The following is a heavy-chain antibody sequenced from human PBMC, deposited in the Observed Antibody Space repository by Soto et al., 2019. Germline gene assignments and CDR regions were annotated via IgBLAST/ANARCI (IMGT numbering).Heavy chain of an antibody. CDR3: ARGIFGVVIMEYFDY. V-gene: IGHV3-30-3*01. D-gene: IGHD3-3*01. Sequence: GGSLRLSCAASGFTFSSYAMHWVRQAPGKGLEWVAVISYDGSNKYYADSVKGRFTISRDNSKNTLYLQMNSLRAEDTAVYYCARGIFGVVIMEYFDYWGQGTLVTVSS. J-gene: IGHJ4*02. CDR2: ISYDGSNK. CDR1: GFTFSSYA.